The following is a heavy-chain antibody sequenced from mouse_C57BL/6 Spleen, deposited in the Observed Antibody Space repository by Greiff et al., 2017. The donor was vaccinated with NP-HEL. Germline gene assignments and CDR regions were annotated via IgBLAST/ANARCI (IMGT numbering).Heavy chain of an antibody. CDR3: THSYGNPAWFAY. D-gene: IGHD2-1*01. J-gene: IGHJ3*01. CDR2: IDPENGDT. CDR1: GFNIKDDY. V-gene: IGHV14-4*01. Sequence: EVQLQQSGAELVRPGASVKLSCTASGFNIKDDYMHWVKQRPEQGLEWIGWIDPENGDTEYASKFQGKATITADTSSNTAYLQLSSLTSEDTAVYYCTHSYGNPAWFAYWGQGTLVTVSA.